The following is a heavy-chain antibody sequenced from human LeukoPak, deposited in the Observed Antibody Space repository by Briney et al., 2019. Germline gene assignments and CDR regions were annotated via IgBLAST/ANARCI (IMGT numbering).Heavy chain of an antibody. CDR1: GITFSSHT. CDR3: ARVWYSSGWYYDY. V-gene: IGHV3-21*01. CDR2: ISSTGSYI. D-gene: IGHD6-19*01. J-gene: IGHJ4*02. Sequence: GGSLRLSCAPSGITFSSHTMNWVRQAPGKGLEWVSSISSTGSYIYYADSVKGRFTISRDRAKNSLYLQMNSLRAEDTAVYYCARVWYSSGWYYDYWGQGTLVTVPS.